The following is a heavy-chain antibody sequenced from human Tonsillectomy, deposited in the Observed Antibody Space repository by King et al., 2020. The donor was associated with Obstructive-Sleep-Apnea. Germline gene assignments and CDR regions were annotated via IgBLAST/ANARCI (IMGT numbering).Heavy chain of an antibody. V-gene: IGHV4-59*08. CDR2: VYYTGST. Sequence: VQLVESGPGLVKPSETLSLTCTVSGGSFSSYYWSWIRQSPGKGLEWIGYVYYTGSTNYNPSLKSRVTISVDTSRNQFSLRLSSVTAADTAVYYCARHTRGNSEYYVDLWGQGTLVTVSS. CDR3: ARHTRGNSEYYVDL. J-gene: IGHJ4*02. D-gene: IGHD1-26*01. CDR1: GGSFSSYY.